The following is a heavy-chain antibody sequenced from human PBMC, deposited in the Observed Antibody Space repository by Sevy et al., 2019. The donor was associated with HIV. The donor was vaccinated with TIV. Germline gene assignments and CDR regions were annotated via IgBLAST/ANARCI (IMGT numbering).Heavy chain of an antibody. J-gene: IGHJ4*02. CDR2: ISSSSSTI. V-gene: IGHV3-48*02. CDR3: ARDPPRTYYYDSSGETGGFDY. Sequence: GGSLRLSCAASGFTFSSYSMNWVRQAPGKGLEWVSYISSSSSTIYYADSVKGRFTISRDNAKNSLYLQMNSLRDEDTAGYYCARDPPRTYYYDSSGETGGFDYWGQGTLVTVSS. D-gene: IGHD3-22*01. CDR1: GFTFSSYS.